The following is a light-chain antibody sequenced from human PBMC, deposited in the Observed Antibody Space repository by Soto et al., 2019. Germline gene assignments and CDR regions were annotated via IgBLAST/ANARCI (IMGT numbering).Light chain of an antibody. J-gene: IGLJ1*01. Sequence: QSVLTQPASVSGSPGQSITISCTGTSSDVGGYNYVSWYQQHPGKAHKLMIYDVSNRPSGVSNRSSGSKSGNTASLSISVLQAEDEADYYCSSYTSSSTYVFGTGTKVTVL. V-gene: IGLV2-14*01. CDR2: DVS. CDR1: SSDVGGYNY. CDR3: SSYTSSSTYV.